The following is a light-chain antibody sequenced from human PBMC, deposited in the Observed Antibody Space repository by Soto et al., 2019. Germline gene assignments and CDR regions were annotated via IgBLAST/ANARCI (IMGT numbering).Light chain of an antibody. J-gene: IGKJ1*01. Sequence: EIVLTQSPATLSLSPGERATLSCRASQSVSDYLAWYQQKPGQPPRLLIYDASKRATGIPPRFSGSGSGTEFTLTISSLQSEDFAVYYCQQYNNWPRTFGQGTKVDIK. CDR2: DAS. V-gene: IGKV3-11*01. CDR3: QQYNNWPRT. CDR1: QSVSDY.